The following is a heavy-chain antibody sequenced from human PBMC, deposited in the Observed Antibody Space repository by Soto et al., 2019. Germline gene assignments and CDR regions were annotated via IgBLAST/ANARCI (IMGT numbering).Heavy chain of an antibody. CDR3: ARDRIRYDNDSPDY. D-gene: IGHD3-22*01. J-gene: IGHJ4*02. CDR1: GFTFDDYG. Sequence: GGSLRLSCAASGFTFDDYGMHWVRQVPGKGLEWVSFISWNGATTYYAGSVEGRFTVSRDNTKNSLYLQMNSLRIEDTALYYSARDRIRYDNDSPDYWGQGTLVTVSS. V-gene: IGHV3-43*01. CDR2: ISWNGATT.